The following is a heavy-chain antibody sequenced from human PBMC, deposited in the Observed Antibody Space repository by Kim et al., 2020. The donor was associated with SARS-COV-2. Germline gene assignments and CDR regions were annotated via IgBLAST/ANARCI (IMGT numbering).Heavy chain of an antibody. CDR2: IYTSGST. CDR1: GGSISSYY. V-gene: IGHV4-4*07. CDR3: PREGPVIAVAVSSFAY. D-gene: IGHD6-19*01. J-gene: IGHJ4*02. Sequence: SETLSLTCTVSGGSISSYYWSWIRQPAGKGLEWIGRIYTSGSTNYNPSLKSRVTMSVATSKNQFSLKLSSVTAADTAVYYCPREGPVIAVAVSSFAYWGQGTLGTVSS.